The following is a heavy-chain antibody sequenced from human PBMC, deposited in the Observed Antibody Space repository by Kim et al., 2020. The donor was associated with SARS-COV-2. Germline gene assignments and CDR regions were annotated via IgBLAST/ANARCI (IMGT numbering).Heavy chain of an antibody. CDR3: ATWRVAAIPYYYYGMDV. V-gene: IGHV3-7*01. J-gene: IGHJ6*02. Sequence: GGSLRLSCAASGFTFSSYWMSWVRQAPGKGLEWVANIKQDGSEKYYVDSVKGRFTISRDNAKNSLYLQMNSLRAEDTAVYYCATWRVAAIPYYYYGMDVWGQGPRSPSP. CDR2: IKQDGSEK. CDR1: GFTFSSYW. D-gene: IGHD2-21*02.